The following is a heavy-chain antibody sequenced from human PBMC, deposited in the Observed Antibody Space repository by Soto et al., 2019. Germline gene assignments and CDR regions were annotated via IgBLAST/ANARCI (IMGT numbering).Heavy chain of an antibody. V-gene: IGHV1-46*03. D-gene: IGHD3-10*01. CDR3: ARDMPFPPYYYGSGSYFDY. J-gene: IGHJ4*02. Sequence: ASVKVSCKASGYTFTSYYMHWVRQAPGQGLEWMGIINPSGGSTSYAQKFQGRVTMTRDTSTSTVYMALSSLRSEDTAVYYCARDMPFPPYYYGSGSYFDYWGQGTPVTVSS. CDR2: INPSGGST. CDR1: GYTFTSYY.